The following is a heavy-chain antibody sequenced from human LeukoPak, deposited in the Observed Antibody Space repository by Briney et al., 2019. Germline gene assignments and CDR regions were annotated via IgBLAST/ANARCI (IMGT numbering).Heavy chain of an antibody. J-gene: IGHJ6*03. Sequence: SETLSLTCAVYGGSFSAYYWSWIRQPPRKGLGWVGEIHHSGSTNYSPSLKSRVTISLDTSKNQFSLNLNSVTAADTAVYYCARDQAPYYPGYYYYYMDVWGKGTTVTVSS. CDR2: IHHSGST. V-gene: IGHV4-34*01. CDR1: GGSFSAYY. CDR3: ARDQAPYYPGYYYYYMDV. D-gene: IGHD3-10*01.